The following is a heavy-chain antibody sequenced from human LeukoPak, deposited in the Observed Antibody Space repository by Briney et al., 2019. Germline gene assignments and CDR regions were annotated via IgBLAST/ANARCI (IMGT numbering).Heavy chain of an antibody. CDR3: AKSGSGWYRTFDY. CDR2: ISGSGGDT. V-gene: IGHV3-23*01. Sequence: GGSLRLSCAASGFTFSSYAMSWVRQAPGKGLEWVSGISGSGGDTYYADSVKGRFTISRDNSKNTLYLQMNNLRAEDTAVYYCAKSGSGWYRTFDYWGQGTLVTVSS. J-gene: IGHJ4*02. CDR1: GFTFSSYA. D-gene: IGHD6-19*01.